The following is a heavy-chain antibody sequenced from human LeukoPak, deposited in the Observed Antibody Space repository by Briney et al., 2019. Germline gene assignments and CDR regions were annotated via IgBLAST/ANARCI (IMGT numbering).Heavy chain of an antibody. V-gene: IGHV3-48*01. CDR2: ISSSSSNI. J-gene: IGHJ6*03. D-gene: IGHD2-2*01. CDR1: GFTFSSYW. CDR3: ARVGMGYCSSINCPAYYYYYMDV. Sequence: GGSLRLSCAASGFTFSSYWMSWVRQAPGKGLEWVSYISSSSSNIYYADSVKGRFTISRDNAKNSLYLQMSSLRAEDTAVYYCARVGMGYCSSINCPAYYYYYMDVWGKGTTVTVSS.